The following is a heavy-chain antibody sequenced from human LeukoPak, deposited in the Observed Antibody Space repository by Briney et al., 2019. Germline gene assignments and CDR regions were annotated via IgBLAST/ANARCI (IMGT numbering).Heavy chain of an antibody. Sequence: GESLKISCKGSGYSFTNYWIGWVRQMPGKGLEWMGIIFPGDSDTRYSPSFQGQVTISADKSISTAYLQWSSLKASDTAMYYCARQDTIFGAVPYYFDYWGQGTLVTVSS. CDR3: ARQDTIFGAVPYYFDY. CDR1: GYSFTNYW. J-gene: IGHJ4*02. CDR2: IFPGDSDT. D-gene: IGHD3-3*01. V-gene: IGHV5-51*01.